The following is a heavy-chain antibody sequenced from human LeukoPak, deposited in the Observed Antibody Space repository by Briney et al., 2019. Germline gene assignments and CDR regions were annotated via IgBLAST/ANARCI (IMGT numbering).Heavy chain of an antibody. CDR1: GGSFSGYY. Sequence: SETLSLTCAVYGGSFSGYYWSWIRQPPGKGLEWIGYIYYSGSTNYNPSLKSRVTISVDTSKNQFSLKLSSVTAADTAVYYCARGGLAWQLVDFDYWGQGTLVTVSS. CDR2: IYYSGST. CDR3: ARGGLAWQLVDFDY. V-gene: IGHV4-59*12. D-gene: IGHD6-13*01. J-gene: IGHJ4*02.